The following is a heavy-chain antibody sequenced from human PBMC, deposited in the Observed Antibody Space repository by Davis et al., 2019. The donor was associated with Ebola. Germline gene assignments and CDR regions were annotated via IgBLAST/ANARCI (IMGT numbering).Heavy chain of an antibody. Sequence: GGSLRLSCTASGLASTSYFMSCVRRVSGKGMEWVSTLGLSADTYYAESVKGRFTISRDNSRNTLYRQMNGLRVEDTAIYYCAKDTSNIWFDVWGQGTMVTVSS. CDR1: GLASTSYF. CDR3: AKDTSNIWFDV. D-gene: IGHD1-26*01. J-gene: IGHJ3*01. CDR2: LGLSADT. V-gene: IGHV3-23*01.